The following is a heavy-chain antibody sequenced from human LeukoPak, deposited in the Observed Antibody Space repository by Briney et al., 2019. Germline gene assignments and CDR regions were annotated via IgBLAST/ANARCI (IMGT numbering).Heavy chain of an antibody. V-gene: IGHV4-59*01. CDR3: ARDAGANYYYYMDV. J-gene: IGHJ6*03. Sequence: PSETLSLTCTVSGGSISSYCWSWIRQPPGKGLEWIGYIYYSGSTNYNPSLKSRVTISVDTSKNQFSLKLSSVTAADTAVYYCARDAGANYYYYMDVWGKGTTVTVSS. CDR1: GGSISSYC. D-gene: IGHD1-26*01. CDR2: IYYSGST.